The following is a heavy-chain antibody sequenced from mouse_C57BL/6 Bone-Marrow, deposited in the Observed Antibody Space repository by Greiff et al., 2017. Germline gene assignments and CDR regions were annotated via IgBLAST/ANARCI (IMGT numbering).Heavy chain of an antibody. CDR1: GYSITSGYY. J-gene: IGHJ2*01. D-gene: IGHD2-3*01. CDR3: ARDGYYLYYFDY. CDR2: ISYDGSN. Sequence: EVHLVESGPGLVKPSQSLSLTCSVTGYSITSGYYWNWIRQFPGNKLEWMGYISYDGSNNYNPSLKNRISITRDTSKNQFFLKLNSVTTEDTATYYCARDGYYLYYFDYWGQGTTLTVSS. V-gene: IGHV3-6*01.